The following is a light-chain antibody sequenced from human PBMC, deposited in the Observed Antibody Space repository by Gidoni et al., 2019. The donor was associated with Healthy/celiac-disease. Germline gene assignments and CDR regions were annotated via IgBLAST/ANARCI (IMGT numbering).Light chain of an antibody. J-gene: IGLJ1*01. CDR3: QSYDSSLSGRWV. CDR2: GNS. Sequence: QSVLTQPPSVSGAPGQRVTISCPGSSSNIGAGYDVHWYQQLPGTAPKLLIYGNSNRPSGVPDRFSGSKSGTSASLAITGLQAEDEADYYCQSYDSSLSGRWVFGTGTKVTVL. CDR1: SSNIGAGYD. V-gene: IGLV1-40*01.